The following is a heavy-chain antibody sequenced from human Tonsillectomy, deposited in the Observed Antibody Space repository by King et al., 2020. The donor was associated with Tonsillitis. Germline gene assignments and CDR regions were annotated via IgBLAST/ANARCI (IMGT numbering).Heavy chain of an antibody. CDR3: ARSITGSTRGIDY. CDR2: MWSDGENK. D-gene: IGHD1-20*01. J-gene: IGHJ4*02. CDR1: AFTFSNYG. V-gene: IGHV3-33*01. Sequence: HVQLVESGGGVVRPGGSLRLSCASSAFTFSNYGMHWVRQAPGKGLEWVAVMWSDGENKYYADSVKGRLTISRDNSKNTLFLQMNSLRAEDTAVYYCARSITGSTRGIDYWGQGTLVTVSS.